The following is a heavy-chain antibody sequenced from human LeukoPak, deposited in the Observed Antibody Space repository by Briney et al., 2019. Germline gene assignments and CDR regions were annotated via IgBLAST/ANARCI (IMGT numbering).Heavy chain of an antibody. D-gene: IGHD6-19*01. J-gene: IGHJ4*02. Sequence: PGGSLRLSCAASGFXVSSNYMSWVHQAPGKGLEWVSVIYSGGSTYYADSVKGRFTISRDNSKNTLYLQMNSLRAEDTAVYYCARDQQWLVPDYWGQGTLVTVSS. V-gene: IGHV3-66*01. CDR3: ARDQQWLVPDY. CDR1: GFXVSSNY. CDR2: IYSGGST.